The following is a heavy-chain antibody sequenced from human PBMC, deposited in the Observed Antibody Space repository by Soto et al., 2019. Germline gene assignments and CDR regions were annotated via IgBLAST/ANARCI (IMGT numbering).Heavy chain of an antibody. Sequence: ASVKVSCKASGYIFSSFYINWVRQAPGQGLEWMGWTSGYSGNSKYAQKFQGRVTMTTDTSTNTGYMEMRSLTSDDTAVYYCARDVFGHVDAFDLWGQGTMVTVSS. CDR1: GYIFSSFY. J-gene: IGHJ3*01. CDR2: TSGYSGNS. D-gene: IGHD2-21*01. CDR3: ARDVFGHVDAFDL. V-gene: IGHV1-18*01.